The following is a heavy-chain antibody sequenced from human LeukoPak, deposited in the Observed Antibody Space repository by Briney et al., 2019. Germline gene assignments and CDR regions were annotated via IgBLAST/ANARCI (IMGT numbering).Heavy chain of an antibody. D-gene: IGHD3-22*01. CDR2: IKQDGSEK. CDR1: GFTFSSYW. Sequence: GGSLRLSCAASGFTFSSYWMSWVRQAPGKGLEWVANIKQDGSEKYYVDSVKGRFTISRDNAKNSLYLQMNSLRAEDTAVYYCAGDSDPYYDSSGYYYFDQWGQGTLVTVSS. V-gene: IGHV3-7*01. J-gene: IGHJ4*02. CDR3: AGDSDPYYDSSGYYYFDQ.